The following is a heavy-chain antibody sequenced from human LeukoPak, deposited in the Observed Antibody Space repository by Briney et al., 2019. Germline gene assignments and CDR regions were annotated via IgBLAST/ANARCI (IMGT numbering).Heavy chain of an antibody. D-gene: IGHD5-18*01. CDR3: ARHGGMGMQLRGNNHH. Sequence: SETLSLTCTVYGGSISSISYYWGWIRQPPGKGLEWIGSIYYSGSTYYNPSLKSRVTLSVDTSKNQFSLKLSSVTAADTAVYYCARHGGMGMQLRGNNHHGGQGTLVTVSS. V-gene: IGHV4-39*01. CDR2: IYYSGST. J-gene: IGHJ4*02. CDR1: GGSISSISYY.